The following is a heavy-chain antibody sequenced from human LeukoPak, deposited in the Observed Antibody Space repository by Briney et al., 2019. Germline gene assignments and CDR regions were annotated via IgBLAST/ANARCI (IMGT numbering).Heavy chain of an antibody. V-gene: IGHV3-23*01. J-gene: IGHJ4*02. Sequence: GGSLRLSCVAAGFTFSDHAVSWLRQAPGRGLEWVSAISGGSTSTYYAASVKGRFTISRDNSKNTLYLQMHSLRPDDTAVYYCAKDRGYWGQGTQVTVSS. D-gene: IGHD3-10*01. CDR3: AKDRGY. CDR1: GFTFSDHA. CDR2: ISGGSTST.